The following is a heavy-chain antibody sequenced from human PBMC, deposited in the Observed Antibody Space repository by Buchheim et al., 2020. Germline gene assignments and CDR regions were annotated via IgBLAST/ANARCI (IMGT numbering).Heavy chain of an antibody. CDR3: ARAPVHRGVNFDY. J-gene: IGHJ4*02. CDR2: ISDSGVTT. V-gene: IGHV3-23*01. Sequence: EVQLLESGGGLVQPGGSLRLSCAASGFTFSSYAMSWVRQVPGKGLEWVSSISDSGVTTSFADPVKGRFTIPRDNSKNSLYLQMNSLRAEDTAVYYCARAPVHRGVNFDYWGQGTL. D-gene: IGHD1-1*01. CDR1: GFTFSSYA.